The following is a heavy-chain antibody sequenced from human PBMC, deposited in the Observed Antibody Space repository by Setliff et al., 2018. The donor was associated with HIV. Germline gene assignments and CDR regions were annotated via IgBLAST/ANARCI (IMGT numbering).Heavy chain of an antibody. V-gene: IGHV4-61*08. CDR3: ARSRTSSGYYGVTGYGMDV. Sequence: SETLSLTCTVSGGSIDSTDYYWSWIRQPPGKGLEWIGYIYYSGSTNYNPSLKSRVTISVATSKNQFSLKLNSVTTADTAVYYCARSRTSSGYYGVTGYGMDVWGQGTTVTVSS. CDR2: IYYSGST. J-gene: IGHJ6*02. CDR1: GGSIDSTDYY. D-gene: IGHD3-22*01.